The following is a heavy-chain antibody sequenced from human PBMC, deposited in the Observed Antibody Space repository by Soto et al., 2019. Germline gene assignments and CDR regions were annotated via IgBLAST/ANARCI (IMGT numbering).Heavy chain of an antibody. V-gene: IGHV3-21*01. D-gene: IGHD2-21*02. Sequence: GGSLRLSCAASGFTFSSYSMNWVRQAPGKGMEWVSSISSSSSYIYYADSVKGRFTISRDNAKNSLYLQMNSLRAEDTAVYYCASMGGNSAFDIWGQGTMVTVSS. J-gene: IGHJ3*02. CDR2: ISSSSSYI. CDR3: ASMGGNSAFDI. CDR1: GFTFSSYS.